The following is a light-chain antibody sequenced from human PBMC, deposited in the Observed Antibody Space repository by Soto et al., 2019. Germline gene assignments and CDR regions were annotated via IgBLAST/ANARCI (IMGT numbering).Light chain of an antibody. CDR3: AAWDDSLNGLV. CDR2: SNN. CDR1: SSNIGSNT. V-gene: IGLV1-44*01. J-gene: IGLJ2*01. Sequence: QSVLTQPPSASGTPGQRVTISCSGSSSNIGSNTVNWYQQLPGTAPKLLIYSNNHRSSGVPDRFSGSKSGTSASLAISGLKSEDGADYYCAAWDDSLNGLVFGGGTKLTVL.